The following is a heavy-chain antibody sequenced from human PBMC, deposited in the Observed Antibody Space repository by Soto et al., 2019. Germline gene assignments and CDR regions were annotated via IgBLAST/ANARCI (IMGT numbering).Heavy chain of an antibody. V-gene: IGHV2-5*02. J-gene: IGHJ6*02. CDR1: GFSLNTGGVG. Sequence: ITLKESGPTLVKPTQTLTLTCTFSGFSLNTGGVGVGWVRQPRGKAMEWLALIYWDDDEPSRPSLRSRLNITKDTINHQAVLTMTNMDPEDTATYYCVRNWRYYGGDYYYGMDAWGQGTTVTVSS. D-gene: IGHD3-10*01. CDR2: IYWDDDE. CDR3: VRNWRYYGGDYYYGMDA.